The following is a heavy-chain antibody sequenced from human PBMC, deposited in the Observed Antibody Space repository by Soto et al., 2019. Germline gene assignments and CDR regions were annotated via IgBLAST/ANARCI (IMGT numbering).Heavy chain of an antibody. J-gene: IGHJ5*02. CDR1: GGSISSGGYY. CDR3: ARSLVVVAATLGWFDP. Sequence: SETLSLTCTVSGGSISSGGYYWSWIRQHPGKGLEWIGYIYYSGSTYYNPSLKSRVTISVDTSKNQFSLKLSSVTAADTAVYYCARSLVVVAATLGWFDPWGQGTLVTVSS. D-gene: IGHD2-15*01. V-gene: IGHV4-31*03. CDR2: IYYSGST.